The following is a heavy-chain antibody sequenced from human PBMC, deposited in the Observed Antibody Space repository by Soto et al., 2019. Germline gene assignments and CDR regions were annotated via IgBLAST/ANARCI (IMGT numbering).Heavy chain of an antibody. V-gene: IGHV3-30*18. CDR2: ISHDGSNK. Sequence: QVQLVESGGGVVQPGRSLRLSCAASGFTFSSYGMHWVRQAPGKGLEWVAVISHDGSNKYYADSVKGRFTISRDNSKNTLYLQMNSLRAEDTAVYYCAKDLLGYCSSTSCYTPFDYWGQGTLVTVSS. D-gene: IGHD2-2*02. J-gene: IGHJ4*02. CDR3: AKDLLGYCSSTSCYTPFDY. CDR1: GFTFSSYG.